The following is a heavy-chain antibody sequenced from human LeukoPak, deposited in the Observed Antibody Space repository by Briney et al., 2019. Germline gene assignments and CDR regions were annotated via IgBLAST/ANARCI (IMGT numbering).Heavy chain of an antibody. V-gene: IGHV4-59*01. CDR3: ASYSSSWYYFDY. J-gene: IGHJ4*02. Sequence: PSETLSLTGTVSGGSISSYYWSWIRQPPGKGLEWIGYIYYSGSTNYNPSLKSRVTISVDTSKNQFSLKLSSVTAADTAVYYCASYSSSWYYFDYWGQGTLATVSS. CDR2: IYYSGST. D-gene: IGHD6-13*01. CDR1: GGSISSYY.